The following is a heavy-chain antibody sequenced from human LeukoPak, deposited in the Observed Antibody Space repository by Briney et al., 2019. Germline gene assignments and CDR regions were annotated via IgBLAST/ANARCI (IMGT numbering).Heavy chain of an antibody. Sequence: GRSLRLSCAASGFTFSRYGMHWVRQAPGKGLEWVAVISYDGSNKYYADSVKGRFTISRDNSKNTLYLQMNSLRAEDTAVYYCAKDYYDSSGSEVVDYWGQGTLVTVSS. J-gene: IGHJ4*02. CDR2: ISYDGSNK. D-gene: IGHD3-22*01. CDR1: GFTFSRYG. V-gene: IGHV3-30*18. CDR3: AKDYYDSSGSEVVDY.